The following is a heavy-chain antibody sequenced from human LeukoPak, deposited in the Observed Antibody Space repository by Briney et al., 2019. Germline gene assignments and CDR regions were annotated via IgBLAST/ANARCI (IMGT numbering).Heavy chain of an antibody. CDR2: INHSGST. D-gene: IGHD3-9*01. CDR1: GGSSSGYY. Sequence: SETLSLTCAVYGGSSSGYYWSWIRQPPGKGLEWIGEINHSGSTNYNPSLKSRVTISVDTSKNQFSLKLSSVTAADTAVYYCARGPGHYYDILTGYYTKYYFDYWGQGTLVTVSS. J-gene: IGHJ4*02. V-gene: IGHV4-34*01. CDR3: ARGPGHYYDILTGYYTKYYFDY.